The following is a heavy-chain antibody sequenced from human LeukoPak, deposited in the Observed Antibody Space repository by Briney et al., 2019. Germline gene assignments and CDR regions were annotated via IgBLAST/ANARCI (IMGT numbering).Heavy chain of an antibody. V-gene: IGHV3-30-3*01. CDR1: GFTFSSYT. CDR3: ARWGELRTLGPDY. J-gene: IGHJ4*02. D-gene: IGHD1-26*01. Sequence: GGSLRLSCAASGFTFSSYTMHWVRQAPGKGLEWVAVISFDGSNTYYADSVKGRFTISRDNSKNTLYLQMNSLRAEDTAVYYCARWGELRTLGPDYWGQGTLVTVSS. CDR2: ISFDGSNT.